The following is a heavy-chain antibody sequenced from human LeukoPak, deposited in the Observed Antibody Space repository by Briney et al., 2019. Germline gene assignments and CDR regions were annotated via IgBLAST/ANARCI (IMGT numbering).Heavy chain of an antibody. CDR2: INHSGST. J-gene: IGHJ4*02. CDR1: GGSFSGYY. V-gene: IGHV4-34*01. D-gene: IGHD3-3*01. Sequence: PSETLSLTCAVYGGSFSGYYWSWIRQPPGKGLEWIGEINHSGSTNYNPSLKSRVTISVDTSKNQFSLKLSSVTAADTAVYYCARRGWSSLSPFDYWGQGTLVTVSS. CDR3: ARRGWSSLSPFDY.